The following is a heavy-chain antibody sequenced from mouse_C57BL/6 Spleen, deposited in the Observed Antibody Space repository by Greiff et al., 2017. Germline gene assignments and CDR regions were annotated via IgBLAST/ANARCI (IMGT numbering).Heavy chain of an antibody. CDR3: ARKGANWASYWDY. D-gene: IGHD4-1*01. CDR1: GYTFTDYN. J-gene: IGHJ2*01. Sequence: VQLQQSGPELVKPGASVKIPCKASGYTFTDYNMDWVKQSHGKSLEWIGDINPNTGGTIYNQKFKGKATLTVDKSSSTAYMELRSLTSEDTAVYYCARKGANWASYWDYWGQGTTLTVSS. CDR2: INPNTGGT. V-gene: IGHV1-18*01.